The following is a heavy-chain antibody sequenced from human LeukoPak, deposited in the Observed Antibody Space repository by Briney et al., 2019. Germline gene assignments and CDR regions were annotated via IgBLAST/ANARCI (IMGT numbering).Heavy chain of an antibody. CDR2: ISGSGGST. Sequence: PGGPLRLSCAASGFTFSSYAMSWVRQAPGKGLEWVSAISGSGGSTYYADSVKGRFTISRDNSKNTLYLQMNSLRAEDTAVYYCARDLGCSSTSCLFHYYGMDVWGQGTTVTVSS. CDR3: ARDLGCSSTSCLFHYYGMDV. V-gene: IGHV3-23*01. D-gene: IGHD2-2*01. CDR1: GFTFSSYA. J-gene: IGHJ6*02.